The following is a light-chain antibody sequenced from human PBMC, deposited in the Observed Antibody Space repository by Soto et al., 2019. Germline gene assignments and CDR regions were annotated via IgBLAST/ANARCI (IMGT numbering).Light chain of an antibody. V-gene: IGKV1-13*02. CDR1: QDIRGA. Sequence: AIQVTQSPSSLSASVGDRVTITCLSSQDIRGALAWYQQKPGKPPKLLIYDVSTLENGVPSRFSGDSSGTQITLTITGLQPEDFETYYCQQFNSYPITFGHGTRLEIK. CDR2: DVS. CDR3: QQFNSYPIT. J-gene: IGKJ5*01.